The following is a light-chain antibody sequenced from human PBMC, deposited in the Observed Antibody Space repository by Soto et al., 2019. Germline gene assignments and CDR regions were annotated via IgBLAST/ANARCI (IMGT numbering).Light chain of an antibody. J-gene: IGKJ2*01. V-gene: IGKV3-15*01. CDR3: QQGHNWPLT. CDR2: SAS. Sequence: EIAMTQSPATLSVSPGERATLSCRASQSISTELAWYQQIPGQPPRLLIYSASTRATGVPARFTGSGSGSEFTLTISGLQSEDFAIYYCQQGHNWPLTFGQGTRVEI. CDR1: QSISTE.